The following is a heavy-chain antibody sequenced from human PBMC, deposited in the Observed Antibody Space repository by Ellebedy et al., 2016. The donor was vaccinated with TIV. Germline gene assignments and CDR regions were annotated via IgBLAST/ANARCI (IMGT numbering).Heavy chain of an antibody. CDR2: TYPGDSDI. D-gene: IGHD3-10*01. CDR1: GYTFTNKW. Sequence: GESLKISCEASGYTFTNKWIAWVRQTPGKGLEWMGVTYPGDSDIRYNPSLQGHVSISVDKSISTAYLQWSSLKASDTAIYYCARHYLGPAYGMDVWGPGTTLTVSS. J-gene: IGHJ6*02. CDR3: ARHYLGPAYGMDV. V-gene: IGHV5-51*01.